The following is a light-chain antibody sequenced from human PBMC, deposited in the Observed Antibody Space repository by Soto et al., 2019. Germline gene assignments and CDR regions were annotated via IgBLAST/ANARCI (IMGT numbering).Light chain of an antibody. CDR2: EVS. Sequence: QSALTQPASVSGSPGQSITISCTGTSSDVGGYNSVSWYQQHPGKAPKLMIYEVSHRPSGVSDRFSGSKSGNTASLTISGLQAEDEANSDYSSNTSTISVVFGGGTKVTVL. V-gene: IGLV2-14*01. CDR1: SSDVGGYNS. CDR3: SSNTSTISVV. J-gene: IGLJ3*02.